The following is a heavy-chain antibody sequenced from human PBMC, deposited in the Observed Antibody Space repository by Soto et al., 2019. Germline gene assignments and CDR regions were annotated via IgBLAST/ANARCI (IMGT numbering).Heavy chain of an antibody. V-gene: IGHV1-18*01. D-gene: IGHD4-17*01. J-gene: IGHJ6*02. CDR3: ATGTTVVRYYHYYGMDV. CDR2: ISAYNGNT. Sequence: ASVKVSCKASGYTFTSYGISWVRQAPGQGLEWMGWISAYNGNTNYAQKLQGRVTMTTDTSTSTAYMELRSLRSDDTAVYYCATGTTVVRYYHYYGMDVWGQGTTVTVSS. CDR1: GYTFTSYG.